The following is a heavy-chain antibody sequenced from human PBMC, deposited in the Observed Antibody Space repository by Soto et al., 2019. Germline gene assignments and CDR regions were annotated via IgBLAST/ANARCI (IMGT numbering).Heavy chain of an antibody. Sequence: GASVKVACKASGYTFTSYGISWVRQAPGQGLEWMGWISAYNGNTNYAQKLQGRVTMTTDTSTSTAYMELRSLRSDDTAVYYCARDGRFTLATITAYDYWVQGTLVTVSS. V-gene: IGHV1-18*01. CDR1: GYTFTSYG. CDR2: ISAYNGNT. D-gene: IGHD5-12*01. J-gene: IGHJ4*02. CDR3: ARDGRFTLATITAYDY.